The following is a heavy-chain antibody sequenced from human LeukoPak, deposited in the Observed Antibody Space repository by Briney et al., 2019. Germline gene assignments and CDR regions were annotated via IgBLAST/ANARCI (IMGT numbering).Heavy chain of an antibody. V-gene: IGHV4-4*07. CDR2: IYTSGST. CDR1: AGSISSYY. CDR3: ARDSCSSTSCYSHYYYYYMDV. D-gene: IGHD2-2*01. Sequence: SETLSLTCTVSAGSISSYYWSWIRQPAGKGLEWIGRIYTSGSTNYNPSLKSRVTMSVDTSKNQFSLKLSSVTAADTAVYYCARDSCSSTSCYSHYYYYYMDVWGKGTTVTVSS. J-gene: IGHJ6*03.